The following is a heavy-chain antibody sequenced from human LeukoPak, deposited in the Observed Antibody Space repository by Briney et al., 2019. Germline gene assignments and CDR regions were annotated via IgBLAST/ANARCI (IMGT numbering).Heavy chain of an antibody. V-gene: IGHV1-24*01. CDR2: FDPEDGQT. D-gene: IGHD3-3*01. CDR1: GYTLTELS. J-gene: IGHJ3*02. Sequence: ASVKVSCKVFGYTLTELSMHWVRQAPGKGLEWMGGFDPEDGQTIYAQKFQGRVTMTEDTSTNTAYMELSSLRSEDTAVYYCATDGVAVIWSRREIVAYALDIWGQGTMVTVSS. CDR3: ATDGVAVIWSRREIVAYALDI.